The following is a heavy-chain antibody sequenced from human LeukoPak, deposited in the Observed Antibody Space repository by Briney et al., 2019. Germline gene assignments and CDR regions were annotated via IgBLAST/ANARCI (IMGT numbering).Heavy chain of an antibody. CDR3: TRGPVGGFDA. V-gene: IGHV3-53*01. Sequence: GGSLRLSCSASGLTVSTNYLTWVRQAPGKGLEWVSVIYSGGNTYYADSVKGRFTISRDNSKNTLYLQMNSLRADNTAVYYCTRGPVGGFDAWGQGTLVTVSS. CDR1: GLTVSTNY. J-gene: IGHJ5*02. CDR2: IYSGGNT. D-gene: IGHD1-26*01.